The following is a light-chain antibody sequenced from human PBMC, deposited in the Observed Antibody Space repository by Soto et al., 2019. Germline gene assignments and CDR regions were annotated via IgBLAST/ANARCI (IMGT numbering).Light chain of an antibody. Sequence: QSVLTQPASVSGSPGQSITISCTGTSSDVGSYNLVSWYQQHPGKAPKLMIYEGSKRPSGVSNRFSGSKSGNTASLTISGLQPEDEADYYFCSYAGSDVVFGGGTKVTVL. V-gene: IGLV2-23*01. CDR2: EGS. J-gene: IGLJ2*01. CDR1: SSDVGSYNL. CDR3: CSYAGSDVV.